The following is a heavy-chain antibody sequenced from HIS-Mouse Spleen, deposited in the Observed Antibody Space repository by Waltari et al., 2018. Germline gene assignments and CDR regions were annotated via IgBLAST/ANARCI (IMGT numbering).Heavy chain of an antibody. V-gene: IGHV3-23*01. CDR3: ARDRYWYFDL. CDR2: ISGSGGST. Sequence: EVQLLESGGGLVQPGGSLRLSCAASGFSFSSFALCRVRQAPGKGLEWGAAISGSGGSTYYADSVKGRFTISRDNSKNTLYLQMNSLRAEDTAVYYCARDRYWYFDLWGRGTLVTVSS. CDR1: GFSFSSFA. J-gene: IGHJ2*01.